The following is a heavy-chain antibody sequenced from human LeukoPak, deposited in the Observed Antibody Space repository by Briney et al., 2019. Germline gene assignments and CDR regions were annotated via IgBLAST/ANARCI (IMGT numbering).Heavy chain of an antibody. Sequence: GRSLRLSCAASGFTFSSYAMHWVRQAPGKGLEWVAVISYDGSNKYHADSVKGPFTISRDNSKNTLYLQMNSLRAEDTAVYYCARDPYYQLQRGYFDYWGQGTLVTVSS. CDR2: ISYDGSNK. D-gene: IGHD2-2*01. J-gene: IGHJ4*02. CDR1: GFTFSSYA. CDR3: ARDPYYQLQRGYFDY. V-gene: IGHV3-30-3*01.